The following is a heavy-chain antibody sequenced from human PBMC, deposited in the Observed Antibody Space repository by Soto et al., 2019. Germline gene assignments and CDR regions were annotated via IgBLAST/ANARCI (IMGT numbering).Heavy chain of an antibody. V-gene: IGHV3-30-3*01. CDR1: GFTFSSYA. J-gene: IGHJ4*02. CDR2: MSYDGSNK. D-gene: IGHD1-26*01. CDR3: ASEVRIVGATTSGY. Sequence: QVQLVESGGGVVQPGRSLRLSCAASGFTFSSYAMHWVRQAPGKGLEWVAVMSYDGSNKYYADSVKGRFTISRDNSKNTLYLQMNSLRAEDTAVYYCASEVRIVGATTSGYWGQGTLVTVSS.